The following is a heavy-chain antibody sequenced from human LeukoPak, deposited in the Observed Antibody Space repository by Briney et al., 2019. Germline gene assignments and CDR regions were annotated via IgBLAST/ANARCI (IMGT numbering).Heavy chain of an antibody. CDR1: GFALYKYN. J-gene: IGHJ6*03. V-gene: IGHV1-18*04. CDR2: ITAFNGNT. Sequence: ASVKVSCKASGFALYKYNIVWVRQAPGQGLEWVGWITAFNGNTNYGQKVQGRITMTTDTSTSTSYMELRNLRSDDTAVYYRARNTYGYKFSMDVWGKGTTVIISS. CDR3: ARNTYGYKFSMDV. D-gene: IGHD5-24*01.